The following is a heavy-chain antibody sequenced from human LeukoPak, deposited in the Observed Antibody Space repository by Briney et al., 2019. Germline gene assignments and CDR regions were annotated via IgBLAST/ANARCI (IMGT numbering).Heavy chain of an antibody. CDR2: INPNSGGT. V-gene: IGHV1-2*02. D-gene: IGHD6-13*01. CDR3: ARDRYSSSWGSYYGMDV. J-gene: IGHJ6*02. Sequence: ASVKVSRKASGYTFTGYYMHWVRQAPGQGLEWMGWINPNSGGTNYAQKFQGGVTMTRDTSISTAYMELSRLRSDDTAVYYCARDRYSSSWGSYYGMDVWGQGTTVTVSS. CDR1: GYTFTGYY.